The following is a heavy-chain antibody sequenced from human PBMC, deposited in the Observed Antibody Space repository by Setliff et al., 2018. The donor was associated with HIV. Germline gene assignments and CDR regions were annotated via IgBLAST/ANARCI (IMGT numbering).Heavy chain of an antibody. CDR1: GGSIRSHY. CDR3: ARDQGLELRGDYYYYGMDV. CDR2: FYHTGST. V-gene: IGHV4-59*11. J-gene: IGHJ6*02. Sequence: KPSETLSLTCTVSGGSIRSHYWSWIRQPPGKGLEWIGSFYHTGSTHYNPSLKSRTTMSLDTPRNQVSLKLSSVSAADTAVYYCARDQGLELRGDYYYYGMDVWGQGTTVTVSS. D-gene: IGHD1-7*01.